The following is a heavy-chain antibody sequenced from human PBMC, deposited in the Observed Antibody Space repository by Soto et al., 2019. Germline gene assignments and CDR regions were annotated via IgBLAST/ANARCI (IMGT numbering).Heavy chain of an antibody. CDR1: GLTFSSYA. Sequence: EVQLLESGGDLVQPGGSLRLSCAASGLTFSSYAMSWVRQAPGKGLEWVAVISGSGGYTDYADSVKGRFTISRDNSKNTLFLQMNSLLAEDAALCDWTKLVRVVIPNPEVAWGQGPLVTVPS. J-gene: IGHJ5*02. CDR3: TKLVRVVIPNPEVA. CDR2: ISGSGGYT. D-gene: IGHD3-10*01. V-gene: IGHV3-23*01.